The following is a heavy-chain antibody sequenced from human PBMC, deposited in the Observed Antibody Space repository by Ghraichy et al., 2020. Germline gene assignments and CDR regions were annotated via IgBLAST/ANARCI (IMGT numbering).Heavy chain of an antibody. Sequence: GSLRLSCADSGFTFSDHYMDWVRQAPGKGLEWVGRIRNKANSYTTEYAASVKGRFTISRDDSKNSLYLQMNSLKTEDTAVYYCARAAYSHGLDYWGQGTLVTVSS. CDR2: IRNKANSYTT. J-gene: IGHJ4*02. CDR3: ARAAYSHGLDY. V-gene: IGHV3-72*01. D-gene: IGHD5-18*01. CDR1: GFTFSDHY.